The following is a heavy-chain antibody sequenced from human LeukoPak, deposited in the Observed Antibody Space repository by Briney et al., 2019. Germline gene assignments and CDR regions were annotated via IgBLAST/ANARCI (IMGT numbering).Heavy chain of an antibody. Sequence: PGGSLRLSCAASGFTFSSSAMSWVRQAPGKGLEWVSAISGSGGSTYYADSVKGRFAISRDNSKNTLYLQMNSLRAEDTAVYYCARESTYNYAYAIDHWGQGTLVTVSS. CDR3: ARESTYNYAYAIDH. J-gene: IGHJ4*02. CDR1: GFTFSSSA. V-gene: IGHV3-23*01. CDR2: ISGSGGST. D-gene: IGHD5-18*01.